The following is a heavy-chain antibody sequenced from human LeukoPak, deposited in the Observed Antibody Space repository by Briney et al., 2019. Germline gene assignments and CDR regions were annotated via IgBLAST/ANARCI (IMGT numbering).Heavy chain of an antibody. CDR2: INQDGSDK. D-gene: IGHD5-18*01. CDR1: GLTFSIHW. J-gene: IGHJ5*02. CDR3: AKDVRGYRGYNWFDP. Sequence: GGSLRLSCAASGLTFSIHWMNWVRQAPGKGLECVANINQDGSDKYYVDSVKGRFTISRDNSKNTLYLQMNSLRAEDTAVYYCAKDVRGYRGYNWFDPWGQGTLVTVSS. V-gene: IGHV3-7*01.